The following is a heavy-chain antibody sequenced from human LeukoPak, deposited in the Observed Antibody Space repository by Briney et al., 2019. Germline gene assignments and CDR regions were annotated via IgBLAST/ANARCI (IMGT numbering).Heavy chain of an antibody. CDR3: AREAYGGNANWFDP. V-gene: IGHV1-2*02. Sequence: ASVKVSCKASGYTFTGYYMHWVRQAPGQGLEWMGWINPNSGGTNYAQKFQGRVTMTRDSSISTAYMELSRLRSDDTAVYYCAREAYGGNANWFDPWGQGTLVTVSS. CDR2: INPNSGGT. CDR1: GYTFTGYY. J-gene: IGHJ5*02. D-gene: IGHD4-23*01.